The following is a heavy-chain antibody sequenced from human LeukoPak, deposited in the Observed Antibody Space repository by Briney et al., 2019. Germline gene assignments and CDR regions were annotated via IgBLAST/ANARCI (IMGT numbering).Heavy chain of an antibody. CDR3: ANSLVTGSFDY. CDR2: ISSSSSYI. J-gene: IGHJ4*02. CDR1: GFTFSSYA. V-gene: IGHV3-21*01. D-gene: IGHD4-23*01. Sequence: GGSLRLSCAASGFTFSSYAMSWVRQAPGKGLEWVSSISSSSSYIYYADSVKGRFTISRDNAKNSLYLQMNSLRAEDTAVYYCANSLVTGSFDYWGQGTLVTVSS.